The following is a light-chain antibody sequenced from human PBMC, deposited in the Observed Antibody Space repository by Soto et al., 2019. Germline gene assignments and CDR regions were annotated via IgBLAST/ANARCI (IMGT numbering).Light chain of an antibody. J-gene: IGLJ1*01. V-gene: IGLV2-14*03. Sequence: QSVLTQPASVSGSPGQSITISCTGTSSDVGGYNYVSWYQQHPGKAPKLIIYDVSNRPSGVSNRFSGSKSGNTASLIISGLQAEDEADYYCSSYTISSTGEGVFGTGTKLTVL. CDR2: DVS. CDR1: SSDVGGYNY. CDR3: SSYTISSTGEGV.